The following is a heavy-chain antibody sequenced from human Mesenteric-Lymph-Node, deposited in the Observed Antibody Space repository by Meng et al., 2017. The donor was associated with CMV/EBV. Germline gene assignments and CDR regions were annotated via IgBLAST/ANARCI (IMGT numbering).Heavy chain of an antibody. J-gene: IGHJ6*02. Sequence: GGSLRLSCAASGFTFSSYGMHWARQAPGKGLEWVAFIRYDGNNKYYADSVKGRFTISIDNSKNTLYLQMNSLRIEDTAVYYCAKASHNTVYYYYYGMDVWGQGTTVTVSS. D-gene: IGHD1-14*01. V-gene: IGHV3-30*02. CDR2: IRYDGNNK. CDR1: GFTFSSYG. CDR3: AKASHNTVYYYYYGMDV.